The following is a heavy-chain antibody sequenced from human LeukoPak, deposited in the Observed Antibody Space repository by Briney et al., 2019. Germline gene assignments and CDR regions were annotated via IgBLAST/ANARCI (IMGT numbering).Heavy chain of an antibody. CDR1: GFTFDDYT. CDR2: ISWDGGST. D-gene: IGHD2-15*01. Sequence: PGGSLRLSCAASGFTFDDYTMHWVRQAPGKGLEWVSLISWDGGSTYYADSVKGRFTISRDNAKISMYLQMNSLRADDTAVYYCARDSYHLDIVVVVAATHPYGAFDIWGQGTMVTVSS. J-gene: IGHJ3*02. CDR3: ARDSYHLDIVVVVAATHPYGAFDI. V-gene: IGHV3-43*01.